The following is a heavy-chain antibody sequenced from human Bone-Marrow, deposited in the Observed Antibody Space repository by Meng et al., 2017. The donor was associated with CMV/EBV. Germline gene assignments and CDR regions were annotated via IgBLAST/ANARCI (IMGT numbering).Heavy chain of an antibody. CDR1: SFSGYY. Sequence: SFSGYYWSWIRQPPGKGLEWIGEINHSGSTNYNPSLKSRVTISVDTSKNQFSLKLSSVTAADTAVYYCARGRWVLRFLEWLNNWLDPWGQGTLVTVSS. J-gene: IGHJ5*02. V-gene: IGHV4-34*01. CDR2: INHSGST. D-gene: IGHD3-3*01. CDR3: ARGRWVLRFLEWLNNWLDP.